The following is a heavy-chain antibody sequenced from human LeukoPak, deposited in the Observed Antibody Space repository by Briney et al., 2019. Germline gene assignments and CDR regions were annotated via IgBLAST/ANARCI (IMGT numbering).Heavy chain of an antibody. CDR3: ATYCSTPSCYFFDY. CDR1: GFTFSSYD. V-gene: IGHV3-48*01. CDR2: ISSTSSTR. D-gene: IGHD2-2*01. Sequence: PGGSLRLSCAACGFTFSSYDMHWVRQAPGNGLEWVSFISSTSSTRYYADSVKGRFTISRDNAKNSLYLQMNSLRAEDTAVYYCATYCSTPSCYFFDYWGQGVLVTVSS. J-gene: IGHJ4*02.